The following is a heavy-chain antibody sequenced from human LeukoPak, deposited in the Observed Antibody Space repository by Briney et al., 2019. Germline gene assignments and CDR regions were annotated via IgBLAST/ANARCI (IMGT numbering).Heavy chain of an antibody. D-gene: IGHD2-8*02. V-gene: IGHV3-30-3*01. CDR3: GGGPVGVAAGGSSQRGGRAPWAPLP. CDR2: ISYDGSNK. Sequence: GGSLRLSCAASGFTFSSYAMHWVRQAPGKGLEWVAVISYDGSNKYYADSVKGRFTISRDNSKNTLYLQMNSLRAEDTAVYYWGGGPVGVAAGGSSQRGGRAPWAPLPWG. CDR1: GFTFSSYA. J-gene: IGHJ5*02.